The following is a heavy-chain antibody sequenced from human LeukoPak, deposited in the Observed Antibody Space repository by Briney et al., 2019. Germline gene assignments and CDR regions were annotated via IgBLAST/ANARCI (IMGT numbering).Heavy chain of an antibody. J-gene: IGHJ4*02. CDR1: GFTLSSYE. CDR3: AKLAKYFYGSETYYFFEH. D-gene: IGHD3-10*01. V-gene: IGHV3-48*03. CDR2: ISSSSATI. Sequence: GGSLRLSCAASGFTLSSYEMNWVRQAPGKGLEWVSYISSSSATIYYADSVKGRFTISRDNAKNSLYLQMNSLRVEDTAVYYCAKLAKYFYGSETYYFFEHWGQGTPVTASS.